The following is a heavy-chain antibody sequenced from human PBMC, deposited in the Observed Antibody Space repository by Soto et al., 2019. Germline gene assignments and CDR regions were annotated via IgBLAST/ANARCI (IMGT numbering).Heavy chain of an antibody. CDR1: GITFSSCV. J-gene: IGHJ4*02. D-gene: IGHD3-3*01. CDR2: VSGSGVTS. Sequence: GGSLRLSCVASGITFSSCVMSWVRQAPGKGLEWVSAVSGSGVTSKYADSVKGRFTISRDNSKNTLYLQMNSLRAEDTAVYYCARQFYDFWSGYYNWGQGTLVTVS. V-gene: IGHV3-23*01. CDR3: ARQFYDFWSGYYN.